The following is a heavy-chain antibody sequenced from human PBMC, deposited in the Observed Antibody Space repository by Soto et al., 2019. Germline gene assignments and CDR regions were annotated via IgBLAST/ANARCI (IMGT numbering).Heavy chain of an antibody. CDR3: ARKAAQRPSDI. V-gene: IGHV1-18*04. J-gene: IGHJ3*02. CDR1: SYTFTSYA. D-gene: IGHD2-15*01. Sequence: QVQLVQSGAEVKKPGASVKVSCRTSSYTFTSYAIIWVRQAPGQGLEWMGWTSPYNDKTDYAEKFPGRVTLTTEISTSTAYMELGNLRFDDTAVYYCARKAAQRPSDIWGQGTMVTVSS. CDR2: TSPYNDKT.